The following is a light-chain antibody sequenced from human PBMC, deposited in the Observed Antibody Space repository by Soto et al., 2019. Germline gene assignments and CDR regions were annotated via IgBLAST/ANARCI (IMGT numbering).Light chain of an antibody. CDR2: AAS. Sequence: EIVLTQSPGTLSLSPGDRATLSCRASETVTGKYLAWYQQKAGQAPRLLIFAASNRATGIPDRFSGSGSGTDFTLTISGLQSEDFGVYYCQQYENWRTFGQGTNVEV. J-gene: IGKJ1*01. CDR3: QQYENWRT. CDR1: ETVTGKY. V-gene: IGKV3-20*01.